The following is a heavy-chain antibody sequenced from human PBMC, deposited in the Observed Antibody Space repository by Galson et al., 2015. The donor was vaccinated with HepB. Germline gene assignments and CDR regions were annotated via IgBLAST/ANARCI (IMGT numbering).Heavy chain of an antibody. V-gene: IGHV3-7*03. CDR1: GFTFSSYW. Sequence: SLRLSCAASGFTFSSYWMSWVRQAPGKGLEWVANIKQDGSEKYYVDSVKGRFTISRDNAKNSLYLQMNSLRAEDTAVYYCARVVDDFWSGRRFDPWGQGTLVTVSS. CDR2: IKQDGSEK. D-gene: IGHD3-3*01. CDR3: ARVVDDFWSGRRFDP. J-gene: IGHJ5*02.